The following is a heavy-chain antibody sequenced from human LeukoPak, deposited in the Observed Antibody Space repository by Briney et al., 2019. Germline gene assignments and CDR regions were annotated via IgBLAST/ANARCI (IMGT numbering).Heavy chain of an antibody. CDR3: VRYVVAYRALDI. CDR2: IRNKGYGGTT. CDR1: GFTVSDYY. D-gene: IGHD2-21*01. Sequence: GGSLRLSCAASGFTVSDYYMTWVRQAPGKGLEWVGVIRNKGYGGTTEYAASVKGRFTISRDDSESIAWLQMNSLKTEDTAVYYCVRYVVAYRALDIWGQGTTVTVSS. V-gene: IGHV3-71*01. J-gene: IGHJ3*02.